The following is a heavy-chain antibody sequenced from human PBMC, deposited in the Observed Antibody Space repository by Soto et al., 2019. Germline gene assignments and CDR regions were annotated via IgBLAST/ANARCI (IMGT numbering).Heavy chain of an antibody. CDR2: IYHSGST. CDR1: GGSISSSNW. CDR3: AREYGGIDY. D-gene: IGHD3-16*01. Sequence: QVQLQESGPGLVKPSGTLSLTCAVSGGSISSSNWWSWVRQPPGNGLKWIGEIYHSGSTNHNPSVKGRVTFSVDKSKNQFSLKLSSVTDEDAAVYYCAREYGGIDYWGQGTLVTVSS. V-gene: IGHV4-4*02. J-gene: IGHJ4*02.